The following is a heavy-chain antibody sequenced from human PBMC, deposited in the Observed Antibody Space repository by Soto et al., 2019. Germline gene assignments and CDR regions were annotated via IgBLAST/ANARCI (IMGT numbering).Heavy chain of an antibody. CDR3: AKEYYDFWSGSTSSFAP. V-gene: IGHV3-23*01. D-gene: IGHD3-3*01. CDR1: GFTFSSYA. Sequence: EAQLLESGGGLVQPGGSLRLSCAASGFTFSSYAMSWVRQAPGKGLEWVSAISGSGGSTYYADSVKGGFNISRDNSKNTLYLQMNRRRAEDTAVYYCAKEYYDFWSGSTSSFAPWGEGILVTVSS. J-gene: IGHJ5*02. CDR2: ISGSGGST.